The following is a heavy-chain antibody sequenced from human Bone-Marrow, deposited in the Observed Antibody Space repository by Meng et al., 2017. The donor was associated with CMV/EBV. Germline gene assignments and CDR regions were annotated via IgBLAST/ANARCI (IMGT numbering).Heavy chain of an antibody. D-gene: IGHD4-11*01. V-gene: IGHV1-69*05. J-gene: IGHJ6*02. Sequence: SVKVSCKASGGTFSSYAISWVRQAPGQGLEWMGGIIPIFGTANYAQKFQGRVTITTDESTSTAYMELSSLRSEDTAVYYCASHDYSNYYYYYGMDVWGQGTTATVSS. CDR1: GGTFSSYA. CDR3: ASHDYSNYYYYYGMDV. CDR2: IIPIFGTA.